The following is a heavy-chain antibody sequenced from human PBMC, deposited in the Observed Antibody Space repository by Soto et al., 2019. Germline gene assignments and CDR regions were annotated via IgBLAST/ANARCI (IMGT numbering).Heavy chain of an antibody. CDR2: IYYSGST. Sequence: ASETLSLTCAVSGGSISSGDYYWSWIRQPPGKGLEWIGYIYYSGSTYYNPSLKSRVTISVDTSKNQFSLKLSSVTAADTAVYYCARLRFLEWSSTGFDPWGQGTLVTVSS. CDR1: GGSISSGDYY. CDR3: ARLRFLEWSSTGFDP. J-gene: IGHJ5*02. D-gene: IGHD3-3*01. V-gene: IGHV4-30-4*01.